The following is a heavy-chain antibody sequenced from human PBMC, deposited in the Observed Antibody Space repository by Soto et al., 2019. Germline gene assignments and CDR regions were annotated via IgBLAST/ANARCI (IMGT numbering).Heavy chain of an antibody. D-gene: IGHD6-19*01. CDR3: ARVSAYSSGFDY. CDR2: IGTAGDT. J-gene: IGHJ4*02. CDR1: GFTFSSYD. V-gene: IGHV3-13*01. Sequence: EVQLVESGGGLVQPGGSLRLSCAASGFTFSSYDMHWVRQATGKGLEWVSAIGTAGDTYYPGSVKGRFTISRENAKNSLYLQMNSLRAGDTAVYYCARVSAYSSGFDYWGQGTLVTVSS.